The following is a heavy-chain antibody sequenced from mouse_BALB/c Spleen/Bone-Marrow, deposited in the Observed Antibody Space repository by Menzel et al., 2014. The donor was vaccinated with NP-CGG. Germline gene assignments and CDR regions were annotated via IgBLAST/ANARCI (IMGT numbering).Heavy chain of an antibody. CDR3: ARHNYDETWFAY. V-gene: IGHV5-12*02. CDR2: ISNGGGST. Sequence: EAQVVESGGGLVQPGGSLKLSCATSGFTFSDYYMYWVRQTPEKRLEWVAYISNGGGSTYYPDTVKGRFTISRDNAKSTLYLQMSRLKSEDTAMYYCARHNYDETWFAYWGQGTLVTVSA. J-gene: IGHJ3*01. CDR1: GFTFSDYY. D-gene: IGHD2-4*01.